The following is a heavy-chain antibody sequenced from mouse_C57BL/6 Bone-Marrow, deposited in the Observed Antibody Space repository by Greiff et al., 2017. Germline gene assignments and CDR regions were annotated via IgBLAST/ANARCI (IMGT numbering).Heavy chain of an antibody. CDR3: ARDWDVGKFAY. J-gene: IGHJ3*01. V-gene: IGHV1-82*01. CDR2: IYPGDGDT. CDR1: GYAFSSYW. Sequence: QVQLKESGPELVKPGASVKISCKASGYAFSSYWMNWVKQRPGKGLEWIGRIYPGDGDTNYNGKFKGKATLTADKSSSTAYKQLSSLTSEDSAVYVCARDWDVGKFAYWGQGTLVTVSA. D-gene: IGHD4-1*01.